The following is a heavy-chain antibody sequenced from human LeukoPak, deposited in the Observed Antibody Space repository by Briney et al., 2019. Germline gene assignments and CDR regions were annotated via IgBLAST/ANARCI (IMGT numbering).Heavy chain of an antibody. J-gene: IGHJ3*02. CDR2: TRNKVHSYTT. CDR3: ARGAYCSGGACPDAFDI. D-gene: IGHD2-15*01. V-gene: IGHV3-72*01. Sequence: PGGSLRLSCAASGFAFSDHYMDWVRQTPGKGLEWIGRTRNKVHSYTTEYAASVKGRFTISRDGSKNSLYLQMNSLKTEDTAVYYCARGAYCSGGACPDAFDIWGQGTMVTVSS. CDR1: GFAFSDHY.